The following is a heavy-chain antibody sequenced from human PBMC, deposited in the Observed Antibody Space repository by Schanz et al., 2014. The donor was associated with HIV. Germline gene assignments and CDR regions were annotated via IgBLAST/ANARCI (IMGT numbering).Heavy chain of an antibody. CDR1: GFTFSTHW. V-gene: IGHV3-7*01. CDR3: ARDLYDFWSGTQYYLEY. CDR2: IKQDGSEK. J-gene: IGHJ4*02. D-gene: IGHD3-3*01. Sequence: EVQLVESGGGLVQPGGSLRLSCAASGFTFSTHWMSWVRQAPGKGLEWVANIKQDGSEKYYVDSVKGRFTISRDNPKTSLYLQMSSLRAEDTAVYYCARDLYDFWSGTQYYLEYWGQGTLVTVSS.